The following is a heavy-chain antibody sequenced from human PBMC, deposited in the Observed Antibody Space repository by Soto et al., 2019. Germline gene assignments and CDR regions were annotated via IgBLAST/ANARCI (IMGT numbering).Heavy chain of an antibody. J-gene: IGHJ4*02. Sequence: QVQLVESGGGVVQPGRSLRLSCAASGFTLSSYGMHWVRQAPGKGLEWVAVIWYDGSNKYYADSVKGRFTISRDNSKNTLYLQMNSLRAEDTAVYYCARSAYCSTTSCFFDYWGQGTLVTVSS. CDR2: IWYDGSNK. D-gene: IGHD2-2*01. V-gene: IGHV3-33*01. CDR3: ARSAYCSTTSCFFDY. CDR1: GFTLSSYG.